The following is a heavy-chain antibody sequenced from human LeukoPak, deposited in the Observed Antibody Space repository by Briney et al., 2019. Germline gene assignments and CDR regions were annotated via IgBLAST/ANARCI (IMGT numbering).Heavy chain of an antibody. CDR1: GDSIGSYY. Sequence: PSETLSLTCAVSGDSIGSYYWTWSRPSPGKGLGWIGYIFYSGSTNYSPSLKSRVTISVDTSNNQFSLQLRSVTAADTPIYYCARGRARDGSYPWLDSWGQGTLVTVSS. J-gene: IGHJ5*01. CDR2: IFYSGST. V-gene: IGHV4-59*01. D-gene: IGHD3-16*02. CDR3: ARGRARDGSYPWLDS.